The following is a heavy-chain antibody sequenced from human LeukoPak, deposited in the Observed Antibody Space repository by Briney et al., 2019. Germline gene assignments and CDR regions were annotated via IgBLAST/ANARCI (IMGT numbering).Heavy chain of an antibody. D-gene: IGHD4-17*01. CDR3: ARTTTVTRRLDY. Sequence: SETLSLTCTVSGGSISSSSYYWGWIRQPRGKGLEWIGSIYYSGSTYYNPSLKSRVTISVDTSKNQFSLKLSSVTAADTAVYYCARTTTVTRRLDYWGQGTLVTVSS. CDR1: GGSISSSSYY. J-gene: IGHJ4*02. CDR2: IYYSGST. V-gene: IGHV4-39*01.